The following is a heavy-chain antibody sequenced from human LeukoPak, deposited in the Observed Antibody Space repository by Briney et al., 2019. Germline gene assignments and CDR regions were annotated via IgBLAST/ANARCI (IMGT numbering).Heavy chain of an antibody. V-gene: IGHV3-9*01. J-gene: IGHJ4*02. D-gene: IGHD3-22*01. CDR1: GFTFDDYA. Sequence: GGSLRLSCAASGFTFDDYAMHWVRQAPGKGPEWVSGISWNSGSIGYADSVKGRFTISRDNAKNSLYLQMNSLRAEDTALYYCAKSSGYSYSFDYWGQGTLVTVSS. CDR2: ISWNSGSI. CDR3: AKSSGYSYSFDY.